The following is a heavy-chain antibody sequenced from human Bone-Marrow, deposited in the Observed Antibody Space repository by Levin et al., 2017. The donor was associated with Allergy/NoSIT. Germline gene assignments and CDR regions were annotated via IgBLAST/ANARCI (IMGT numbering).Heavy chain of an antibody. CDR3: TTDLVSVHYGSGSYYNWGYYFDY. CDR1: GFTFSNAW. V-gene: IGHV3-15*01. Sequence: AGGSLRLSCAASGFTFSNAWMSWVRQAPGKGLEWVGRIKSKTDGGTTDYAAPVKGRFTISRDDSKNTLYLQMNSLKTEDTAVYYCTTDLVSVHYGSGSYYNWGYYFDYWGQGTLVTVSS. D-gene: IGHD3-10*01. J-gene: IGHJ4*02. CDR2: IKSKTDGGTT.